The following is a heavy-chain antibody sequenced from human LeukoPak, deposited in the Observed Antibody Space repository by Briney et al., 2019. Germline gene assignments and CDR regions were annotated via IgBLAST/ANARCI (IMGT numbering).Heavy chain of an antibody. CDR3: AKDLGSYSIFDY. Sequence: PGGSLRLSCAASGFTFSSYGMHWVRQAPGKGLEWVAVISYDGSNKYYADSVKGRFTISRDNSKNTLYLQMNSLRAEDTAVYYCAKDLGSYSIFDYWGQETLVTVSS. CDR1: GFTFSSYG. CDR2: ISYDGSNK. V-gene: IGHV3-30*18. J-gene: IGHJ4*02. D-gene: IGHD1-26*01.